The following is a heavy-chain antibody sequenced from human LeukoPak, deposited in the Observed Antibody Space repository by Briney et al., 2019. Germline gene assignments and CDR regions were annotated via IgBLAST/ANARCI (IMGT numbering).Heavy chain of an antibody. CDR3: ARGIRGDFWSGYYLN. J-gene: IGHJ4*02. V-gene: IGHV1-69*05. CDR1: GGTFSSYA. CDR2: IIPIFGTA. Sequence: SVKVSCKASGGTFSSYAISWVRQAPGQGLEWMGGIIPIFGTANYAQKFQGRVTITTDESTSTAYMELSSLRSEDTAVYYCARGIRGDFWSGYYLNWGQGTLVTVSS. D-gene: IGHD3-3*01.